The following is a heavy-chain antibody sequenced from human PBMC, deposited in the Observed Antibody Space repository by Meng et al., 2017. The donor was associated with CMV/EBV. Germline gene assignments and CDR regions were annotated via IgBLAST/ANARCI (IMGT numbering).Heavy chain of an antibody. CDR1: GFTFSSYS. V-gene: IGHV3-21*01. CDR2: ISSSSSYI. D-gene: IGHD1-26*01. CDR3: ARDCVVGATTAYFQH. J-gene: IGHJ1*01. Sequence: GESLKISCAASGFTFSSYSMNWVRQAPGKGLEWVSSISSSSSYIYYADSVKGRFTISRDNAKNSLYLQMNSLRAEDTAVYYCARDCVVGATTAYFQHWGQGTLVTVSS.